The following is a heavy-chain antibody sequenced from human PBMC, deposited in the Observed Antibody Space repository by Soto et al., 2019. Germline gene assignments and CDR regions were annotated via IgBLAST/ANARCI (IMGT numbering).Heavy chain of an antibody. CDR3: ARSAAAGTGGYYYGMDV. V-gene: IGHV1-8*01. D-gene: IGHD6-13*01. Sequence: ASVKVSCKASGYTFTSYDINWVRQATGQGLEWMGWMNPNSGNTGYAQKFQGRVTMTRNTSISTAYVELSSLISEDTDVYYCARSAAAGTGGYYYGMDVWGQGTTVTVSS. J-gene: IGHJ6*02. CDR1: GYTFTSYD. CDR2: MNPNSGNT.